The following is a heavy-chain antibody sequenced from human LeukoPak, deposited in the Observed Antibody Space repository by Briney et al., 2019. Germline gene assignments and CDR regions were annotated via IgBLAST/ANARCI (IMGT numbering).Heavy chain of an antibody. CDR1: GYTFTSYD. CDR2: MNPSSGNT. CDR3: ARGSITMVRGVIRGYYFDY. D-gene: IGHD3-10*01. J-gene: IGHJ4*02. Sequence: ASVKVSCKASGYTFTSYDINWVRQATGQGLEWMGWMNPSSGNTGYAQKFQGRVTMTRNTSITTAYMELSSLRSEDTAVYYCARGSITMVRGVIRGYYFDYWGQGALVTVSS. V-gene: IGHV1-8*01.